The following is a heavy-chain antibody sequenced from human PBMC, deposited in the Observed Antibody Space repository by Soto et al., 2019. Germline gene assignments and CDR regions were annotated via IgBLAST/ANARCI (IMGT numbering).Heavy chain of an antibody. CDR2: IYYSGST. V-gene: IGHV4-30-4*01. Sequence: QVQLQESGPGLVKPSQTLSLTCTVSGGSISSGDYYWRWIRQPPGKGLEWIGYIYYSGSTYYNPCLKSRVTISVDTSKDQFSLKLSSVTAADTAVYYCARDKRITIFGVVIEGDPTDYYGMDVWGQGTTVTVSS. CDR1: GGSISSGDYY. D-gene: IGHD3-3*01. CDR3: ARDKRITIFGVVIEGDPTDYYGMDV. J-gene: IGHJ6*02.